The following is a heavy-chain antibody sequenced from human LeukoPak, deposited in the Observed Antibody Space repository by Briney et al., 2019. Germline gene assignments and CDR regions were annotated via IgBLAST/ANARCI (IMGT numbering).Heavy chain of an antibody. CDR2: IYTSGST. J-gene: IGHJ6*02. CDR1: GGSISSGSYY. CDR3: ARDWGSDVYGMDV. D-gene: IGHD3-16*01. Sequence: SQTLSLTCTVSGGSISSGSYYWRWVRQPAGTGLEWIGRIYTSGSTNYNPSLKSRVTISVDTSKNQFSLKLSSVTAADTAVYYCARDWGSDVYGMDVWGQGTTVTVSS. V-gene: IGHV4-61*02.